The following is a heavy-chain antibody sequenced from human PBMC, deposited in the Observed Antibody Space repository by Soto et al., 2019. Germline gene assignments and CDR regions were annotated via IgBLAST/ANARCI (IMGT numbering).Heavy chain of an antibody. V-gene: IGHV3-23*01. CDR2: ISGSGGST. D-gene: IGHD3-22*01. CDR1: GFTFSSYA. CDR3: VGGHSGYYLKKPS. J-gene: IGHJ5*02. Sequence: EVQLLESGGGLVQPGGSLRLSCAASGFTFSSYAMSWVRQAPGKGLEWVSAISGSGGSTYYADSVKGRFTISRDNSKNTLYLQMNSLRAEDTAVYYCVGGHSGYYLKKPSWGQGTLVTVSS.